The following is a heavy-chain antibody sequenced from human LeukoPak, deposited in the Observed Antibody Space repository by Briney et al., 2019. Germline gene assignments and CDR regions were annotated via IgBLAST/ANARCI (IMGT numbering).Heavy chain of an antibody. CDR2: ISYDGSNK. CDR1: GFSFSNYA. V-gene: IGHV3-30-3*02. CDR3: AKCLDYYDSSGLLRYDAFDI. J-gene: IGHJ3*02. D-gene: IGHD3-22*01. Sequence: GGSLRLSCAASGFSFSNYAMHWVRQAPGKGLEWVAVISYDGSNKYYADSVKGRFTISRDNSKNTLYLQMNSLRAEDTAVYYCAKCLDYYDSSGLLRYDAFDIWGQGTMVTVSS.